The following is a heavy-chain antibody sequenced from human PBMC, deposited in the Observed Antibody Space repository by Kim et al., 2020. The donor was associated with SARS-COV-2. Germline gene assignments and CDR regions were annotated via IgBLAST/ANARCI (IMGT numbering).Heavy chain of an antibody. V-gene: IGHV1-69*13. D-gene: IGHD3-16*02. J-gene: IGHJ4*02. Sequence: SVKVSCKASGGTFSSYAISWVRQAPGQGLEWMGGIIPIFGTANYAQKFQGRVTITADESTSTAYMELSSLRSEDTAVYYCARGGWDNIWGSYRCNYFDYWGQGTLVTVSS. CDR1: GGTFSSYA. CDR3: ARGGWDNIWGSYRCNYFDY. CDR2: IIPIFGTA.